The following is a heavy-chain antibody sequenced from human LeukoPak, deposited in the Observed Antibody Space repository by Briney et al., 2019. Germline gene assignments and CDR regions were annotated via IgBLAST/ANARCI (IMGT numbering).Heavy chain of an antibody. CDR3: AKDRKLRFLEWSFDY. CDR2: ISGSGGST. Sequence: GASVKVSCKASGYTFSSYAMSWVRQAPGKGLEWVSAISGSGGSTYYADSVKGRFTISRDNSKNTLYLQMNSLRAEDTAVYYCAKDRKLRFLEWSFDYWGQGTLVTVSS. J-gene: IGHJ4*02. V-gene: IGHV3-23*01. D-gene: IGHD3-3*01. CDR1: GYTFSSYA.